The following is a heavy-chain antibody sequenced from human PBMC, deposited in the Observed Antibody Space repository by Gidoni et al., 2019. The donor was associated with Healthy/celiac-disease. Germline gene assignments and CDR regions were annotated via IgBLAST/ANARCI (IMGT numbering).Heavy chain of an antibody. D-gene: IGHD3-3*01. CDR1: GFTFSSDA. V-gene: IGHV3-23*01. CDR2: IRGSGGST. CDR3: AKWSRFLEWFFFSGGNYYFDS. Sequence: EGQLLESGGGLVQPGGALRRSCAASGFTFSSDAMRWVRPAPGKGLEWVSAIRGSGGSTSYADSVKGRFTISRDNSKNTLYLQMNSLRAEDTAVYYCAKWSRFLEWFFFSGGNYYFDSWGQGTLVTVSS. J-gene: IGHJ4*02.